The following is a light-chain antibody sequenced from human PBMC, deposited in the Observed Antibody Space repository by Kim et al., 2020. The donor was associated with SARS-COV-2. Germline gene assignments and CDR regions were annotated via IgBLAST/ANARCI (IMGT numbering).Light chain of an antibody. Sequence: QTATRTWHGNSNIVGNQGAAWLQEHPGHAPKPLSYRNNNRPSGISERLSASRSGNTASLTITRLQPEDEADYYCSAWDSSLSAWVFGGGTQLTVL. CDR3: SAWDSSLSAWV. CDR1: SNIVGNQG. J-gene: IGLJ3*02. CDR2: RNN. V-gene: IGLV10-54*01.